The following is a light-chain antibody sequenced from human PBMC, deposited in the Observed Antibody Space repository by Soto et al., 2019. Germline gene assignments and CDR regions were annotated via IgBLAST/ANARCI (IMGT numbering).Light chain of an antibody. CDR3: QQYGSSPQ. J-gene: IGKJ1*01. CDR2: GAS. CDR1: QSVSSSY. Sequence: DIVLTQSPGTLSLSPGERATLSCRASQSVSSSYLAWYQQKPGQAPRLLIYGASSRATGIPDRFSGSGSGTDFTLTISRLEPEDFAVYYCQQYGSSPQFGQGTKVDIK. V-gene: IGKV3-20*01.